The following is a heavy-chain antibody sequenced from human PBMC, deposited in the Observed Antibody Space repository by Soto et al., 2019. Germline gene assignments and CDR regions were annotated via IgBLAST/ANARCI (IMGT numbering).Heavy chain of an antibody. Sequence: QVQLVQSGAEVKKPGASVKVSCKASGYTFTSYGISWVRQAPGQGLERMGWISTYNGNTNYAQKLQGRVTMTTDTSTSTAYMELRSLRSDDTAVYYCARAVQYDILTGYYADYYYYGMDVWGQGTTVTVSS. CDR1: GYTFTSYG. CDR2: ISTYNGNT. V-gene: IGHV1-18*01. D-gene: IGHD3-9*01. CDR3: ARAVQYDILTGYYADYYYYGMDV. J-gene: IGHJ6*02.